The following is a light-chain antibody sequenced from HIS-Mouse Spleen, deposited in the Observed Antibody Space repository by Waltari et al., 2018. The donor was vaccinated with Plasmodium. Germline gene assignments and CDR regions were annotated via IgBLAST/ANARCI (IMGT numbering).Light chain of an antibody. CDR1: QSVSSN. CDR3: QQYNNWPAWT. Sequence: EIVMTQSPATLSVSPGERATLSCRASQSVSSNLAWYQQKPGQAPRRLIYGASTRATGIPASFSGSVSGTEFTLTISSLQSEDFAVYYCQQYNNWPAWTFGQGTKVEIK. CDR2: GAS. J-gene: IGKJ1*01. V-gene: IGKV3-15*01.